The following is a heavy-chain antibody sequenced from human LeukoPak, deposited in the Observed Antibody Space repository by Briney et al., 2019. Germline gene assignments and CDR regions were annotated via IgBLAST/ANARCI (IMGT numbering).Heavy chain of an antibody. CDR3: ALGGYSSGWYYFDY. Sequence: PGGSLRLSCAASGFTFSSYGMHWVRQAPVKGLEWVAVIWYDGSNKYYADSVKGRFTISRDNSKNTLYLQMSSLRAEDTAVYYCALGGYSSGWYYFDYWGQGTLVTVSS. D-gene: IGHD6-19*01. V-gene: IGHV3-33*01. CDR1: GFTFSSYG. J-gene: IGHJ4*02. CDR2: IWYDGSNK.